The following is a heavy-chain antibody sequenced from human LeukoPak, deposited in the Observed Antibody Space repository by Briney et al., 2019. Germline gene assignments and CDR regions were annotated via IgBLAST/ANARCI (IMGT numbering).Heavy chain of an antibody. J-gene: IGHJ4*02. V-gene: IGHV3-66*02. CDR3: ARDHGDSSGYYSLYYFDY. D-gene: IGHD3-22*01. CDR1: GFTVSSNY. CDR2: IYSGGST. Sequence: GGSLRLSCAASGFTVSSNYVSWVRQAPGKGLEWVSVIYSGGSTYYADSVKGRFTISRDNSKNTRYLQMNSLRAEDTAVYYCARDHGDSSGYYSLYYFDYWGQGTLVTVSS.